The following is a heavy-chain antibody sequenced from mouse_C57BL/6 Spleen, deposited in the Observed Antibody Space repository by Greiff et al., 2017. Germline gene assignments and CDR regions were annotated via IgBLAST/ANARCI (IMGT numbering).Heavy chain of an antibody. CDR2: INPNNGGT. V-gene: IGHV1-26*01. CDR3: ASYGGNYWFAY. Sequence: EVQLQQSGPELVKPGASVKISCKASGYTFTDYYMNWVKQSHGKSLEWIGDINPNNGGTSYNQKFKGKATLTVDKSSSTAYMELRSLTSEDSAVYYCASYGGNYWFAYWGRGTLVTVSA. CDR1: GYTFTDYY. D-gene: IGHD2-1*01. J-gene: IGHJ3*01.